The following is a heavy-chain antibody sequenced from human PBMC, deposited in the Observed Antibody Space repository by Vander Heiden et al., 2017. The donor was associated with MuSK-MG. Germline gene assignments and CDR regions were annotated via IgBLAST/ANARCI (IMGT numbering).Heavy chain of an antibody. CDR2: ISYDGSNK. CDR3: ARDRATMVREAFGY. D-gene: IGHD3-10*01. J-gene: IGHJ4*02. V-gene: IGHV3-30-3*01. Sequence: QVQLVESGGGVVQPGSSLRLSCAASGFTFGSYAMRGGRQAPGKGLEWVAVISYDGSNKYYADSVKGRFTISRDNSKNTLYLQMNSLRAEDTAVYYCARDRATMVREAFGYWGQGTLVTVSS. CDR1: GFTFGSYA.